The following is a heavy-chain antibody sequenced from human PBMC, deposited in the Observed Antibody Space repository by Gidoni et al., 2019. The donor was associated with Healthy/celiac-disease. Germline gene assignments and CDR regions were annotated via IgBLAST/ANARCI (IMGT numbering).Heavy chain of an antibody. CDR3: AKAAQLVPPNYYYYYGMDV. D-gene: IGHD6-6*01. V-gene: IGHV3-23*01. CDR2: ISGSGGST. CDR1: FSSYA. Sequence: FSSYAMSWVRQAPGKGLEWVSAISGSGGSTYYADSVKGRFTISRDNSKNTLYLQMNSLRAEDTAVYYCAKAAQLVPPNYYYYYGMDVWGQGTTVTVSS. J-gene: IGHJ6*02.